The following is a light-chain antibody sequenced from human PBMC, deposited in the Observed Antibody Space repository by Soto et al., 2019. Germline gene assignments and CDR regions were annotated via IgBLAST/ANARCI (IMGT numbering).Light chain of an antibody. CDR1: QSISSW. Sequence: IQMTQSPSTLSASVGDRVTITCRASQSISSWLAWYQQKPGKAPKLLIYKASSLESGVPSRFSGSGSGTEFTLTINSLQADDFATYYCQQHNSFSITFGQGTKVDIK. CDR3: QQHNSFSIT. V-gene: IGKV1-5*03. CDR2: KAS. J-gene: IGKJ1*01.